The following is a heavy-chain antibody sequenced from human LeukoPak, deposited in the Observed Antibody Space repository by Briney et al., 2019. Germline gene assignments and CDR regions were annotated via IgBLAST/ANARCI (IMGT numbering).Heavy chain of an antibody. V-gene: IGHV1-8*01. Sequence: ASVKVSCKASGYTFTSYDINWVRQATGQGLEWMGWMNPNSGNTGYAQKFQGRVTMTRNTSISTAYMELSSLRSDDTAVYYCARENDFGSYYAFDIWGQGTMVTVSS. CDR3: ARENDFGSYYAFDI. CDR2: MNPNSGNT. J-gene: IGHJ3*02. CDR1: GYTFTSYD. D-gene: IGHD1-26*01.